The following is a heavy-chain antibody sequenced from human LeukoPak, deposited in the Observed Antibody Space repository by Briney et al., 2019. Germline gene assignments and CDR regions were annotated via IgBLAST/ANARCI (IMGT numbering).Heavy chain of an antibody. J-gene: IGHJ4*02. D-gene: IGHD5/OR15-5a*01. CDR2: INAGNGNT. Sequence: ASVKVSCKASGYTFTNYAVNWVRQAPGQRLEWMGWINAGNGNTKYSQEFQGRVTIIRDTSANTAYMELSSLRSEVMAVYYCARGIWSSHSVGYYFDFWGQGTLVTVSS. CDR1: GYTFTNYA. V-gene: IGHV1-3*03. CDR3: ARGIWSSHSVGYYFDF.